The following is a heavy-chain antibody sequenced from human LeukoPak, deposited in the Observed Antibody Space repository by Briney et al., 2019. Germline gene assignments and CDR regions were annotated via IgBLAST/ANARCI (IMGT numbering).Heavy chain of an antibody. J-gene: IGHJ5*02. CDR3: ARARGGP. D-gene: IGHD5-12*01. Sequence: GGSLRLSCAASRFTFSSSWMSWVRQAPGKGLEWVANIKQDGSEKYYVDSVKSRFTISRDNAKNSLYLQMNSLRAEDTAVYYCARARGGPWGQGTLVTVSS. V-gene: IGHV3-7*01. CDR1: RFTFSSSW. CDR2: IKQDGSEK.